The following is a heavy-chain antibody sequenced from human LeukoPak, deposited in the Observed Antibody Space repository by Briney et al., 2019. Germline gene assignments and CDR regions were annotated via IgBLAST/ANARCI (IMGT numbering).Heavy chain of an antibody. CDR1: GFTFTDAW. CDR3: STGYSTGWYVF. V-gene: IGHV3-15*01. Sequence: GGSLRLSCAASGFTFTDAWVIWVRQAPGKGLEWVGCIKSKSDGGTADYATPVKGRFTISRDDSKNTLFLQMNSLKIEDTAVYFCSTGYSTGWYVFWGQGTLVTVSS. D-gene: IGHD2-8*02. CDR2: IKSKSDGGTA. J-gene: IGHJ5*01.